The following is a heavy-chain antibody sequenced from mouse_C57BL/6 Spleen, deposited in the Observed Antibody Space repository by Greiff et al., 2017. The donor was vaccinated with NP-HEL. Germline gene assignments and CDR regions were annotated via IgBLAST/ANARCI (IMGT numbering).Heavy chain of an antibody. Sequence: SGASVTISCKAPGYAFSSYWMNWVKQRPGKGLEWIGQIYPGDGDTNYNGKFKGKATLTADKSASTAYMQLSSLTSEDSAVYFCERVWDDAMDDWGQGTSVTVSS. D-gene: IGHD4-1*01. J-gene: IGHJ4*01. CDR1: GYAFSSYW. CDR3: ERVWDDAMDD. CDR2: IYPGDGDT. V-gene: IGHV1-80*01.